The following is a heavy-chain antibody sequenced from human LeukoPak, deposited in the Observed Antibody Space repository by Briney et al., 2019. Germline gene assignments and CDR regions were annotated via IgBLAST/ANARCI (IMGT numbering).Heavy chain of an antibody. V-gene: IGHV3-48*01. CDR1: GFTFISYV. Sequence: GSLRLSCAASGFTFISYVMNWVRQAPGKGLEWVSYISSSSSTRYYADSVKGRLTISRDNAKNSLNLQMNSLRVEDTAVYYCARDQGYAFDVWGQGTMVTVSS. CDR2: ISSSSSTR. J-gene: IGHJ3*01. CDR3: ARDQGYAFDV.